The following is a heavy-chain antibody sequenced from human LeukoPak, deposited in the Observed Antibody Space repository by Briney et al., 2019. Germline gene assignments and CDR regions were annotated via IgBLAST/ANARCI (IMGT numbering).Heavy chain of an antibody. V-gene: IGHV3-9*01. Sequence: GGSLRLSCAASGFTFDDYAMHWVRQAPGKGLEWVSGISWNSGSIGYANSVKGRFTISRDNAKNSLYLQMNSLRAEDTALYYCAKDMRFLVGSGNFDYWGQGTLVTVSS. CDR1: GFTFDDYA. CDR3: AKDMRFLVGSGNFDY. D-gene: IGHD3-10*01. CDR2: ISWNSGSI. J-gene: IGHJ4*02.